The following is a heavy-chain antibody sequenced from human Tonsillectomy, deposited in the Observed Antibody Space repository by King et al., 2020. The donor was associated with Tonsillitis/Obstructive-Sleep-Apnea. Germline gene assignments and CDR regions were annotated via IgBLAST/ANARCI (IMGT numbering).Heavy chain of an antibody. CDR3: AKDQGSVTMIRVGNCYGMDV. Sequence: VQLVESGGGVVQPGRSLRLSCAASGFTFSSYGMHWVRQAPGKGLEWVAVMSCDGSNKYYADSVKGRFTISRDNSKNTLYLQMNSLRAEDTAMYYCAKDQGSVTMIRVGNCYGMDVWGQGTTVTVSS. V-gene: IGHV3-30*18. J-gene: IGHJ6*02. CDR1: GFTFSSYG. D-gene: IGHD3-22*01. CDR2: MSCDGSNK.